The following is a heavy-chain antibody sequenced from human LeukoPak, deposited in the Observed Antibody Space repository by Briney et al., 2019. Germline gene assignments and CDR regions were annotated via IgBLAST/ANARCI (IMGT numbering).Heavy chain of an antibody. J-gene: IGHJ6*02. Sequence: SETLSLTCSVSDGSINSYYWNWIRRPPGKGLEWIGYIYYNGNTNYSPSLKSRVTMSEDTSKNLFSLKVSSVTAADTAVYYCARGRSNYYGMDVWGQGTTVTVSS. CDR2: IYYNGNT. CDR3: ARGRSNYYGMDV. V-gene: IGHV4-59*01. D-gene: IGHD1-26*01. CDR1: DGSINSYY.